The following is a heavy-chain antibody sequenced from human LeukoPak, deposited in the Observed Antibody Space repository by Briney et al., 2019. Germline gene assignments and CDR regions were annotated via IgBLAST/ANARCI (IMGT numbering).Heavy chain of an antibody. Sequence: PSETLSLTCTVSGGSISDYYWSWIRQPPGKGLEWIAYINYSGNTDYNPSLKSRVTISVDTSKNHFSLKLNSVTAADTAVYYCARGLYSSGWYLFDYWAQGTLVTVSP. CDR3: ARGLYSSGWYLFDY. D-gene: IGHD6-19*01. CDR2: INYSGNT. V-gene: IGHV4-59*08. J-gene: IGHJ4*02. CDR1: GGSISDYY.